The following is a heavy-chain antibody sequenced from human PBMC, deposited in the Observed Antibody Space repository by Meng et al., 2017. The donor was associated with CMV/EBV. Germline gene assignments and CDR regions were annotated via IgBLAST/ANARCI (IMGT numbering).Heavy chain of an antibody. D-gene: IGHD6-13*01. CDR1: GGSISSGDYY. CDR2: IYYSGST. V-gene: IGHV4-30-4*08. Sequence: VQPQVTGPGRVKPSPTLSLTCTVSGGSISSGDYYWSWIRQPPGKGLEWIGYIYYSGSTYYNPSLKSRVTISVDTSKNQFSLKLSSVTAADTAVYYCAREGSSSSYWYFDLWGRGTLVTVSS. CDR3: AREGSSSSYWYFDL. J-gene: IGHJ2*01.